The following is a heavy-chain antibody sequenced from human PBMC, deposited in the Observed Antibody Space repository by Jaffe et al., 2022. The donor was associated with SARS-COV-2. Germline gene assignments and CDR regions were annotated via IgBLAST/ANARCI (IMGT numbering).Heavy chain of an antibody. V-gene: IGHV4-31*03. CDR2: IYYSGST. Sequence: QVQLQESGPGLVKPSQTLSLTCTVSGGSISSGGYYWSWIRQHPGKGLEWIGYIYYSGSTYYNPSLKSRVTISVDTSKNQFSLKLSSVTAADTAVYYCARAPSRYCSGGSCFLTTYYYYYGMDVWGQGTTVTVSS. D-gene: IGHD2-15*01. J-gene: IGHJ6*02. CDR1: GGSISSGGYY. CDR3: ARAPSRYCSGGSCFLTTYYYYYGMDV.